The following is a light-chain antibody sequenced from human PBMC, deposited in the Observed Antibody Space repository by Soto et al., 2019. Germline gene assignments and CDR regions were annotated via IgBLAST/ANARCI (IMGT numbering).Light chain of an antibody. CDR1: QGISSY. CDR3: LQSYSTPRT. Sequence: DIHVTQSPSSLSASVGDRVTITCRASQGISSYLNWYQHKPGKAPKLLIYAASSLQSGVPSRFSGSESGTDFTLTISSLQPEEFATYYSLQSYSTPRTFGQGTKVDI. CDR2: AAS. V-gene: IGKV1-39*01. J-gene: IGKJ1*01.